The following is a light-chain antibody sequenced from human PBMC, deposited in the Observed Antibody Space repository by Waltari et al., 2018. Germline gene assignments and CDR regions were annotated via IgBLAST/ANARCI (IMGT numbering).Light chain of an antibody. CDR1: QSLLDTEDGTTY. J-gene: IGKJ1*01. V-gene: IGKV2-40*01. CDR2: EVS. Sequence: DIVMAQTPLSLPVTLGEPASISCRSSQSLLDTEDGTTYLEWYLKKPGQSPQLLIYEVSNRASGVPDMFSASGSDTDFTLKISRVDVGDVGVYYCMQALEFPWTFGQGTNVEIK. CDR3: MQALEFPWT.